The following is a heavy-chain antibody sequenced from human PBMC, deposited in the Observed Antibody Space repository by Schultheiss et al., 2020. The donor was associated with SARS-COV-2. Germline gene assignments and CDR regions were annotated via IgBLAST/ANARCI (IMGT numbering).Heavy chain of an antibody. CDR1: GYTFTTYG. CDR2: IAGYNGNT. CDR3: ARHVGATKSFDS. D-gene: IGHD1-26*01. J-gene: IGHJ4*02. V-gene: IGHV1-18*01. Sequence: ASVKVSCKASGYTFTTYGITWVRQAPGQGLEWMGWIAGYNGNTNSAQKFQGRVTMTTDTSTNTAYMELTSLRSDDAAVYYCARHVGATKSFDSWGQGTLVTVSS.